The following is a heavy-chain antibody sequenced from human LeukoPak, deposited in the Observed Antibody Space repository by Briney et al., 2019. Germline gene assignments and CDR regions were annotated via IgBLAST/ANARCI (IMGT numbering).Heavy chain of an antibody. CDR1: GYTFTSYG. D-gene: IGHD3-9*01. V-gene: IGHV1-18*01. Sequence: ASVKVSCKASGYTFTSYGINWVRQAPGQGLEWMGWISGYNGNTNYAQKLQGRVTMTADTSTSTAYMELRSLRSDDTAVYYCARFSSRRYFDWLYYFEYWGQGTLVTVSS. CDR3: ARFSSRRYFDWLYYFEY. J-gene: IGHJ4*02. CDR2: ISGYNGNT.